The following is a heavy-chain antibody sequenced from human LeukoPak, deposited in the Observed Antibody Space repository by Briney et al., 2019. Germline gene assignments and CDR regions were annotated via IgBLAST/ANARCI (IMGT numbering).Heavy chain of an antibody. J-gene: IGHJ6*04. D-gene: IGHD2-2*01. CDR2: IYYSGST. CDR1: GGSISSGGYY. V-gene: IGHV4-31*03. Sequence: SETLSLTCTVSGGSISSGGYYWSWIRQHPGKGLEWIGYIYYSGSTYYNPSLKSRVTISVDTSKNQFSLKLSSVTAADTAVYYCARGYCSSTSCYAGLYYYYYGMDVWGKGTTVTVS. CDR3: ARGYCSSTSCYAGLYYYYYGMDV.